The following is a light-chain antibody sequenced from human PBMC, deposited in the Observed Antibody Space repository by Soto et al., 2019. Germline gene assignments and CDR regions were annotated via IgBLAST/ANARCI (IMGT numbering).Light chain of an antibody. CDR1: FSDVGGYDY. Sequence: QSALTQPASVSGSPGQSIAISCTGTFSDVGGYDYVSWYQQHPDKAPKLMIYEVTKRPSGVSHRFSGARSGNTASLTISGLQPEDESDYYCSENTSGSTRVFGSGTKLAVL. V-gene: IGLV2-14*01. CDR3: SENTSGSTRV. J-gene: IGLJ1*01. CDR2: EVT.